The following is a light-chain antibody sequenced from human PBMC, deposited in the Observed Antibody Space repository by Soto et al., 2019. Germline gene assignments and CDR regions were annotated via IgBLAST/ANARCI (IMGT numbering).Light chain of an antibody. CDR2: EVV. J-gene: IGLJ3*02. CDR3: SSFTSSSTWV. CDR1: SGDIGGYNS. V-gene: IGLV2-14*01. Sequence: QSALTQPASVSGSPGQSITISCTGTSGDIGGYNSVSWYQQHPGKAPKLLIYEVVKRPSGVSNRFSGSKSGNTASLTISGLQADDEADYYCSSFTSSSTWVFGRGTKLTVL.